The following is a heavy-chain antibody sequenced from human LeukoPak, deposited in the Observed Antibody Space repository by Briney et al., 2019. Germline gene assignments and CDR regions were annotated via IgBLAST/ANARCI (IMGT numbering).Heavy chain of an antibody. V-gene: IGHV3-74*01. D-gene: IGHD6-19*01. CDR1: GFTFSSYW. J-gene: IGHJ3*02. CDR2: IISDGSYT. Sequence: PGGSLRLSCAASGFTFSSYWMHWVRQAPGKGLVWVSRIISDGSYTTYADSVKGRFTISRDNAKNTLYLQMNSLRAEDTAVYYCAREDVAITVAASGPFDIWGQGTMVTVSS. CDR3: AREDVAITVAASGPFDI.